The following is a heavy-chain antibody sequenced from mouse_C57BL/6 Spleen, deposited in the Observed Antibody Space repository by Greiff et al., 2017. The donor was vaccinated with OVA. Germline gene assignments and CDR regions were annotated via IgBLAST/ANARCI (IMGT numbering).Heavy chain of an antibody. J-gene: IGHJ4*01. V-gene: IGHV5-17*01. Sequence: EVQLVESGGGLVKPGGSLKLSCAASGFTFSDYGMHWVRQAPEKGLEWVAYISSGSSTIYYADTVKGRFTISRDNAKNTLFLQMTSLRSEDTAMYYCARPSLPRPYAMDYWGQGTSVTVSS. CDR2: ISSGSSTI. D-gene: IGHD5-5*01. CDR3: ARPSLPRPYAMDY. CDR1: GFTFSDYG.